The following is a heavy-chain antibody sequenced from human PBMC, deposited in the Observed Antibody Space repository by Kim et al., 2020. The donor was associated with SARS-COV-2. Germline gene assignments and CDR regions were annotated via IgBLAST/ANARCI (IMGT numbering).Heavy chain of an antibody. J-gene: IGHJ4*02. D-gene: IGHD6-19*01. V-gene: IGHV3-13*01. CDR2: T. Sequence: TYYPGSVKGRFTISRENAKNSLYLQMNSLRAGDTAVYYCARAIAVAEFDYWGQGTLVTVSS. CDR3: ARAIAVAEFDY.